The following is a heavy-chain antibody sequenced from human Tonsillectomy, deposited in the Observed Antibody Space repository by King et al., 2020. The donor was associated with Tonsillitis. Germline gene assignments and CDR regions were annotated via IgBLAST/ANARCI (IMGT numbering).Heavy chain of an antibody. CDR3: AKDLTYGAHDY. Sequence: VQLVESGGGLVQPGGSLRLSCAASGFTFSSYAMSWVRQAPGKGSEWVPVINVICGSTYYADSVKGRFTISRDNSKNTLYLQMSSLRAEDTAVYYCAKDLTYGAHDYWGQGTLVTVSS. D-gene: IGHD4-17*01. CDR1: GFTFSSYA. V-gene: IGHV3-23*04. CDR2: INVICGST. J-gene: IGHJ4*02.